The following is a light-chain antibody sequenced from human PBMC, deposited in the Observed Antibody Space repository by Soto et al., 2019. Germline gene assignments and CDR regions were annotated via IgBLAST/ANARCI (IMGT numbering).Light chain of an antibody. J-gene: IGKJ5*01. V-gene: IGKV3-15*01. CDR1: QSVSSN. CDR2: GAS. CDR3: QQYDNWPPIT. Sequence: ERVITQSPATLSVSPGERATLSCRASQSVSSNLAWYQQKPGQAPRLLIYGASTRATGIPARFSGSGSGTEFTLTISSLQSEDFAVYYCQQYDNWPPITFGQGTRLEIK.